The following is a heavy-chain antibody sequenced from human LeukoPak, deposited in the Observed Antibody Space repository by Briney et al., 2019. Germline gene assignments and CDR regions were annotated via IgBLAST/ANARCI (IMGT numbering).Heavy chain of an antibody. CDR3: VRAVAGKGCIDY. J-gene: IGHJ4*02. CDR1: GFTFSSYS. CDR2: ISSGSSYI. V-gene: IGHV3-21*01. Sequence: PGGSLRLSCAASGFTFSSYSMNWVRQAPGKGLEWVSSISSGSSYIYYADSVKGRFTISRDNAKNTLYLQLSSLRAEDTAVFYCVRAVAGKGCIDYWGQGTLVTVSS. D-gene: IGHD6-19*01.